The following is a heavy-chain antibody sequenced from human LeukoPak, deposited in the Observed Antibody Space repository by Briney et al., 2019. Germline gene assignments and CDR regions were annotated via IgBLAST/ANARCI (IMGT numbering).Heavy chain of an antibody. D-gene: IGHD3-22*01. CDR3: AKSASGYYRSHFDY. J-gene: IGHJ4*02. Sequence: GGSLRLSCAASGFTFSSYGMHWVRQAPGKGLEWVAVIWYDGSNKYYVDSVKGRFTISRDNSKNTLYLQMNSLRAEDTAVYYCAKSASGYYRSHFDYWGQGTLVTVSS. V-gene: IGHV3-30*02. CDR2: IWYDGSNK. CDR1: GFTFSSYG.